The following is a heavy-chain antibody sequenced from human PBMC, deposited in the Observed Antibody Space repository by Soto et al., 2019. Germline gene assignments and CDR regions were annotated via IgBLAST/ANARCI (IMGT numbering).Heavy chain of an antibody. Sequence: SGPTLVKPTQTLTLTCTFSGFSLSTSGVGVGWIRQPPGKALEWLALIYWDDDKRYSPSLKSRLTITKDTSKNQVVLTMTNMDPVDTATYYCAHRVKQQLENWFDPWGQGTLVTVSS. V-gene: IGHV2-5*02. D-gene: IGHD6-13*01. J-gene: IGHJ5*02. CDR2: IYWDDDK. CDR3: AHRVKQQLENWFDP. CDR1: GFSLSTSGVG.